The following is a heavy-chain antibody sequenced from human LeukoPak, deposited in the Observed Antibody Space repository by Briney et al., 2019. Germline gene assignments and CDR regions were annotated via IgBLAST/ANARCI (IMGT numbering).Heavy chain of an antibody. Sequence: GGSLRLSCAASGFTFDDYAMHWVRQAPGKGLEWVSGISWNSGSIGYADSVKGRFTISRDNAKNSLYLQMNSLRAEDTAFYYCAKDYGNYGSSFGYWGQGNLVTVSS. J-gene: IGHJ4*02. V-gene: IGHV3-9*01. CDR3: AKDYGNYGSSFGY. CDR1: GFTFDDYA. CDR2: ISWNSGSI. D-gene: IGHD4-11*01.